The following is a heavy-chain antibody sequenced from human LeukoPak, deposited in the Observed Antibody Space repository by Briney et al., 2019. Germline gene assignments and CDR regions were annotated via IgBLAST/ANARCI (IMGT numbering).Heavy chain of an antibody. CDR2: IYYSGST. CDR3: ARGSTRNFYDSSAGFDF. Sequence: SETLSLTCTVSGDSISPFCWTWILQPPGKGLEWIGNIYYSGSTSYNPSLKSRVTISLDTSKNQFSLRLTSVTAADTAVYYCARGSTRNFYDSSAGFDFWGQGTLLTVSS. CDR1: GDSISPFC. V-gene: IGHV4-59*01. J-gene: IGHJ4*02. D-gene: IGHD3-22*01.